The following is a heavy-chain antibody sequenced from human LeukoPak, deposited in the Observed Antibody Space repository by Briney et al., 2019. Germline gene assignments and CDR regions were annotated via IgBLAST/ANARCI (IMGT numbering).Heavy chain of an antibody. D-gene: IGHD1-1*01. CDR3: ATDLRSRPSYYYYGMDV. Sequence: ASVKVSCKASGYTFTSYDINWVRQATGQGLEWMGWMNPNSGNTGYAQKFQGRVTMTEDTSTDTAYMELSSLRSEDTAVYYCATDLRSRPSYYYYGMDVWGQGTTVTVSS. CDR2: MNPNSGNT. V-gene: IGHV1-8*01. CDR1: GYTFTSYD. J-gene: IGHJ6*02.